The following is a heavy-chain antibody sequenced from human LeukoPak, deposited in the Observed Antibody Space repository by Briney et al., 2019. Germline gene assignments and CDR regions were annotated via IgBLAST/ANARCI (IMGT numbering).Heavy chain of an antibody. J-gene: IGHJ4*02. D-gene: IGHD1-26*01. CDR3: ARGAGYSGSYYVY. CDR2: INHSGST. CDR1: GGSFSGYY. V-gene: IGHV4-34*01. Sequence: SETLSLTCAVYGGSFSGYYWSWIRQPPGKGLEWIGEINHSGSTNYNPSLKSRATISVDTSKNQFSLKLSSVTAADTAVYYCARGAGYSGSYYVYWGQGTLVTVSS.